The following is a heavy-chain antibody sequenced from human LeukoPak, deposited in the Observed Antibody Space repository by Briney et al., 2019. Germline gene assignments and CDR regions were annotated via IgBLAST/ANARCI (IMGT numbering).Heavy chain of an antibody. CDR3: ARSMYNWNYVT. Sequence: PSETLSLTCTVSGGSISSSGYYWGWIRQPPGKGLEWIGYIYYSGSTYYNPSLKSRVTISVDTSKNQFSLKLRSVTAADTAVYYRARSMYNWNYVTWGQGTLVTVSS. CDR2: IYYSGST. D-gene: IGHD1-7*01. CDR1: GGSISSSGYY. V-gene: IGHV4-30-4*08. J-gene: IGHJ4*02.